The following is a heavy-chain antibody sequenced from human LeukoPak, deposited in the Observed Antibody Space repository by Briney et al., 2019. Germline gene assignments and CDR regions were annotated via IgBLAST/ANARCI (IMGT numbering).Heavy chain of an antibody. J-gene: IGHJ3*01. CDR3: ARLLRWSEDGFDV. CDR1: GGSASPYF. V-gene: IGHV4-4*09. D-gene: IGHD2-15*01. Sequence: SETLSLTCTVSGGSASPYFWSWIRQSPGKGLECIGYIHASGRTKYNPSLESRVSISIDTSKNHFSLTLRSVTAADTAVYYCARLLRWSEDGFDVWGQGTVVAISS. CDR2: IHASGRT.